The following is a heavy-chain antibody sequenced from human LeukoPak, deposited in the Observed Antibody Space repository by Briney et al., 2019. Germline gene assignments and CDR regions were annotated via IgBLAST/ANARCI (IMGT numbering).Heavy chain of an antibody. CDR2: INPNSGDT. Sequence: ASVKVSCKASGYTFTGYHMHWVRQAPGQGLEWMGWINPNSGDTNYAQKFQGRVTMTRDTSISTAYMELSRLRSDDTAVYYCARDYCSSTSCLFDYWGRGTLVTVSS. J-gene: IGHJ4*02. CDR1: GYTFTGYH. CDR3: ARDYCSSTSCLFDY. V-gene: IGHV1-2*02. D-gene: IGHD2-2*01.